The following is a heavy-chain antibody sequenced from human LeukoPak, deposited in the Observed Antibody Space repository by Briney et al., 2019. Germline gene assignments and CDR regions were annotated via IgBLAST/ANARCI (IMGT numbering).Heavy chain of an antibody. D-gene: IGHD2-15*01. CDR2: IKSKIDGGTT. J-gene: IGHJ4*02. CDR3: AKIEPWSDY. CDR1: GFTLSNFG. Sequence: GGSLRLSCAASGFTLSNFGMSWVRQAPGKGLEWVGRIKSKIDGGTTDYAAPVKGRFTISRDDSKNTLYLQMNSLKTEDTAVNYCAKIEPWSDYWGQGTLVTVSS. V-gene: IGHV3-15*01.